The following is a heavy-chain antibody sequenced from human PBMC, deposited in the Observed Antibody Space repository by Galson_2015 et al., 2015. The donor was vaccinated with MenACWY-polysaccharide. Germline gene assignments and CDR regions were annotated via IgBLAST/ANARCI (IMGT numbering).Heavy chain of an antibody. CDR3: ARGHYGLDV. CDR1: GFSLGAWY. Sequence: SLRLSCAASGFSLGAWYMSWIRQAPGKGLERLSYIDKSGDSIYYGDSVKGRFTISRDNARNSLYLQMNRLEAEDTAIYYCARGHYGLDVWGQGTTVTVSS. CDR2: IDKSGDSI. V-gene: IGHV3-11*01. J-gene: IGHJ6*02.